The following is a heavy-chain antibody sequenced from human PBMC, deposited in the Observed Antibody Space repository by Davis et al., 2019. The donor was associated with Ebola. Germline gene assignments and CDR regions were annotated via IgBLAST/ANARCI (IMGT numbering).Heavy chain of an antibody. Sequence: GGSLRLSCAASGFIFKTYTMHWVRQAPGKGLEWVAVIPYDGQPISYAESVKGRFTISRDNSKNTLYLQMNSLRAEDTAVYYCAKDNYDFWSGYTHWGQGTLVTVSS. CDR1: GFIFKTYT. CDR2: IPYDGQPI. CDR3: AKDNYDFWSGYTH. V-gene: IGHV3-30*04. J-gene: IGHJ4*02. D-gene: IGHD3-3*01.